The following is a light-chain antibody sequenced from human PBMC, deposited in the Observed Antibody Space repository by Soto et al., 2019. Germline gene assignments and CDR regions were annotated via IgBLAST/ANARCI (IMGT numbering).Light chain of an antibody. CDR1: SSDVGGYNF. CDR2: DVT. J-gene: IGLJ1*01. Sequence: QSALTQPRSVSGSPGQSVTISCTGTSSDVGGYNFVSWYQQHPGKAPKFMIYDVTKRPSGVPDRFSGSKSGNTASLTISGLQAEDEADYYCCSYVGSYTPHVFGTGTKVTVL. V-gene: IGLV2-11*01. CDR3: CSYVGSYTPHV.